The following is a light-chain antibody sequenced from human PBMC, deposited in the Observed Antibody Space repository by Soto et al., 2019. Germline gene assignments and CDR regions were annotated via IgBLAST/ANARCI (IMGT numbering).Light chain of an antibody. Sequence: EIVMTQSPATLSVSPGERATLSCRASQSVYSTLAWYQQKPGQAPRLLIHDASTRATGIPARFSGSGSGTEFTLTISSXXSEDFAVYYCQQYHNWPRTFGQGTKVEIK. CDR3: QQYHNWPRT. V-gene: IGKV3-15*01. CDR2: DAS. CDR1: QSVYST. J-gene: IGKJ1*01.